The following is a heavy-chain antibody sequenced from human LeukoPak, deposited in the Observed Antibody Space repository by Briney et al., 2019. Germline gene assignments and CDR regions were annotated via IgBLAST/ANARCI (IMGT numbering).Heavy chain of an antibody. J-gene: IGHJ4*02. D-gene: IGHD6-13*01. CDR2: IHPSDSDT. CDR1: GYSFTNHW. Sequence: GESLQISCQGFGYSFTNHWIGWVRQMPGKGLEWMGIIHPSDSDTRYSPSFQGQVTISADGSVSTAYLQWSSLKASDSAMYYCARGITAAAVTKFDYWGQGTLVTVSS. V-gene: IGHV5-51*01. CDR3: ARGITAAAVTKFDY.